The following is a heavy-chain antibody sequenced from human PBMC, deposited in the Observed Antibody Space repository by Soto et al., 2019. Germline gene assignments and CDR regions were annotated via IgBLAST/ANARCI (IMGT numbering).Heavy chain of an antibody. CDR1: GFTSSSYG. CDR3: AKVFSPTIFGVVAYAFDI. J-gene: IGHJ3*02. CDR2: ISYDGSNK. V-gene: IGHV3-30*18. D-gene: IGHD3-3*01. Sequence: PGGSLRLSCAASGFTSSSYGMHWVRQAPGKGLEWVAVISYDGSNKYYADSVKGRFTISRDNSKNTLYLQMNSLRAEDTAVYYCAKVFSPTIFGVVAYAFDIWGQGTMVTVSS.